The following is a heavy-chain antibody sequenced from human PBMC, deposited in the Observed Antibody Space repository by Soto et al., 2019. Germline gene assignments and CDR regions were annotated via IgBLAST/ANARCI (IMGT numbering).Heavy chain of an antibody. V-gene: IGHV3-7*03. Sequence: GGSWRLACAAAGFTLSCYWMSWVRQAPGERLEWVANIKQDGSEKYYVDSVKVRFTISRDNAKNSLYLQMNSLRAEDTAIYYCAKKVNSGPGSQYFDYWGQGTLVTVSS. CDR3: AKKVNSGPGSQYFDY. D-gene: IGHD3-10*01. J-gene: IGHJ4*02. CDR2: IKQDGSEK. CDR1: GFTLSCYW.